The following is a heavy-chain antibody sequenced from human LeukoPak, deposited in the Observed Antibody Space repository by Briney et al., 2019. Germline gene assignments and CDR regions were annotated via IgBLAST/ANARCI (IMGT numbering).Heavy chain of an antibody. Sequence: GGSLRLSCSASGFMFSSYGMHWVRQAPGKGLEWVAFIRYEGSNQYYADSVKGRFTISRDNSNNTLYLQMNSLRAEDTAVYYCAKDLRGTGDNFDYWGQGTLVTVSS. CDR2: IRYEGSNQ. CDR3: AKDLRGTGDNFDY. D-gene: IGHD7-27*01. CDR1: GFMFSSYG. J-gene: IGHJ4*02. V-gene: IGHV3-30*02.